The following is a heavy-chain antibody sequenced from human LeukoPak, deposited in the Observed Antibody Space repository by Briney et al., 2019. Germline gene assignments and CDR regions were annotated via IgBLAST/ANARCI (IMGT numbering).Heavy chain of an antibody. CDR2: IWYDGSNK. D-gene: IGHD2-2*01. CDR1: GFTFSSYG. J-gene: IGHJ6*02. V-gene: IGHV3-33*01. Sequence: GRSLRLSCAASGFTFSSYGMHWVRQAPGKGLEWVAVIWYDGSNKYYADSVKGRFTISRDNSKNTLYLQMNSLRAEDTAVYYCARERKVVPAAKGYYYYGMDVWGQGTTVTVSS. CDR3: ARERKVVPAAKGYYYYGMDV.